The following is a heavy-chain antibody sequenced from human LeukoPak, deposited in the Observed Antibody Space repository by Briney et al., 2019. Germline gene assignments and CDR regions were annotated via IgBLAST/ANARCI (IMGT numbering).Heavy chain of an antibody. J-gene: IGHJ4*02. CDR2: IYSGGST. V-gene: IGHV3-66*01. D-gene: IGHD5-18*01. Sequence: GGSLRLSCAASGITVTSNHMSWVRQAPGKELEWVSVIYSGGSTYYADSVKGRFTISRDNSKNTLYLQMDSLRAEDTAVYFCAKLYNYGYINWGQGTLVTVSS. CDR3: AKLYNYGYIN. CDR1: GITVTSNH.